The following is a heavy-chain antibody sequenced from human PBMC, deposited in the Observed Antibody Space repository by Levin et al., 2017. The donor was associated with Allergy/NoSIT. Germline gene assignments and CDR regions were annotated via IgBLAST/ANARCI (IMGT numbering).Heavy chain of an antibody. D-gene: IGHD4-11*01. CDR3: ARDKYSNYEYYYYYYMDV. Sequence: PSETLSLTCAASGFTFSSYSMNWVRQAPGKGLEWVSSISSSSSYIYYADSVKGRFTISRDNAKNSLYLQMNSLRAEDTAVYYCARDKYSNYEYYYYYYMDVWGKGTTVTVSS. V-gene: IGHV3-21*01. CDR2: ISSSSSYI. J-gene: IGHJ6*03. CDR1: GFTFSSYS.